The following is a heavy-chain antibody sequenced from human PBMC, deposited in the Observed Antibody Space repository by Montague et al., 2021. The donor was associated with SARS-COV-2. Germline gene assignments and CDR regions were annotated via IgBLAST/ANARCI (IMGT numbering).Heavy chain of an antibody. CDR3: ARGEYYSGWYGLKYYFDY. J-gene: IGHJ4*02. D-gene: IGHD6-19*01. V-gene: IGHV4-59*08. CDR2: ISESGSP. CDR1: GGSISRYY. Sequence: SETLSLTCTVSGGSISRYYWSWIRQSPGQGLEWIAYISESGSPNYNPSLSSPVTVSVDTSKSQFSLKLTSVTAADTALYYCARGEYYSGWYGLKYYFDYWGQGTLVIVSS.